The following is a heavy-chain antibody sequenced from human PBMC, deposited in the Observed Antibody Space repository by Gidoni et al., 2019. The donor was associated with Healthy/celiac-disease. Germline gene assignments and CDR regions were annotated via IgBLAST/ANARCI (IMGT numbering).Heavy chain of an antibody. D-gene: IGHD6-13*01. CDR1: GGSISSYY. V-gene: IGHV4-59*08. Sequence: QVQLQESGPGLVKPSETLSLTCTVSGGSISSYYWSWIRQPPGKGLEWIGYIYYSGSTNYNPSLKSRVTISVDTSKNQFSLKLSSVTAADTAVYYCARRKGMQQLDYWGQGTLVTVSS. J-gene: IGHJ4*02. CDR2: IYYSGST. CDR3: ARRKGMQQLDY.